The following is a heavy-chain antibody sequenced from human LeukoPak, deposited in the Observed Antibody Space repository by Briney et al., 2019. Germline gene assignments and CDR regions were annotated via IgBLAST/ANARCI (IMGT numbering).Heavy chain of an antibody. Sequence: SETLSLTCTVSGGSISSGDYYWSWIRQPPGKGLERIGYIYYSGSTYYNPSLKSRVTISVDTSKNQFSLKLSSVTAADTAVYYCARGPYYYDSSGHGYYFDYWGQGTLVTVSS. CDR1: GGSISSGDYY. D-gene: IGHD3-22*01. J-gene: IGHJ4*02. CDR3: ARGPYYYDSSGHGYYFDY. V-gene: IGHV4-30-4*08. CDR2: IYYSGST.